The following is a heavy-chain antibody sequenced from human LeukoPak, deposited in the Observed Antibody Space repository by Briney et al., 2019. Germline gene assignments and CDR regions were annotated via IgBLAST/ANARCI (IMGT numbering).Heavy chain of an antibody. V-gene: IGHV3-23*01. Sequence: GGSLRLSCAASGFTFSSYAMSWVRQAPGKGLEWVSAISGSGGSTYYADSVKGRFTVSRDNSKNTLYLQMNSLRAEDTAVYYCAKKALPSFFDSSGPYDWGQGTLVTVSS. CDR2: ISGSGGST. D-gene: IGHD3-22*01. CDR3: AKKALPSFFDSSGPYD. J-gene: IGHJ4*02. CDR1: GFTFSSYA.